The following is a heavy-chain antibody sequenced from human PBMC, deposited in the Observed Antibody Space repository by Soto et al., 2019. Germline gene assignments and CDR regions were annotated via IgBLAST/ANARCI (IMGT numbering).Heavy chain of an antibody. Sequence: QITLKESGPTLVKPTQTLTLTCTISGFSLITSGVGVGWIRQPPGKALEWLALIYWYADKRYSPSLKSWLTITKDTSKNQVVLTMTNMDTVDTATYYCAHTPPAPVLADVLRYFDWLYYFDYWGQGTLVTVSS. CDR2: IYWYADK. D-gene: IGHD3-9*01. V-gene: IGHV2-5*01. J-gene: IGHJ4*02. CDR3: AHTPPAPVLADVLRYFDWLYYFDY. CDR1: GFSLITSGVG.